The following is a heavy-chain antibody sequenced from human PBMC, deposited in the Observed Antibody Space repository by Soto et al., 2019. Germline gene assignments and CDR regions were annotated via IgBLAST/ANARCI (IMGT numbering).Heavy chain of an antibody. D-gene: IGHD6-13*01. CDR3: ARTQQLGAFDI. J-gene: IGHJ3*02. CDR1: GFTFSTYW. Sequence: PGGSLRLSCAASGFTFSTYWMSWVRQAPGKGLEWVANIKQDGSEKYYVGSVKGRFTISRDNAKNSLYLQMSSLRAEDTAVYYCARTQQLGAFDIWGQGTMVTVSS. CDR2: IKQDGSEK. V-gene: IGHV3-7*04.